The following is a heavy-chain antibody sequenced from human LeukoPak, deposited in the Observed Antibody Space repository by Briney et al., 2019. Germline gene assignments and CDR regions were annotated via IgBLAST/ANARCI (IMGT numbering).Heavy chain of an antibody. CDR1: GYSITTNYY. J-gene: IGHJ6*03. D-gene: IGHD1-26*01. Sequence: SETLSLTCTVSGYSITTNYYWAWIRQSPGTGLEWIGSVYHNGETYYNPSLKSRVIISVDTSKNEFSLKLTSVTAADTAVYYCVTPRSWELSDMAVWGKGTTVIVSS. CDR2: VYHNGET. CDR3: VTPRSWELSDMAV. V-gene: IGHV4-38-2*02.